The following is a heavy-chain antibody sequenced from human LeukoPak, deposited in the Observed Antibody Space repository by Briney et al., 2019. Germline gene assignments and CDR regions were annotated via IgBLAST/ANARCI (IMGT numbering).Heavy chain of an antibody. Sequence: QSGGSLRLSCAASGFTFSSYEMNWVRQAPGKGLEWVSYISSSGNTIYYADSVKGRFTISRDNAKNSVHLQMNTLRAEDTAVYYCARDSNDNSGPFDYWGQGTLVTVSS. V-gene: IGHV3-48*03. CDR1: GFTFSSYE. J-gene: IGHJ4*02. CDR2: ISSSGNTI. D-gene: IGHD3-22*01. CDR3: ARDSNDNSGPFDY.